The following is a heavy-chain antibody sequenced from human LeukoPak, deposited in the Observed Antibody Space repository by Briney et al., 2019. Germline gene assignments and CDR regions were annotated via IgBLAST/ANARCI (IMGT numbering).Heavy chain of an antibody. CDR1: GFTFSSYS. D-gene: IGHD4/OR15-4a*01. Sequence: PGGSLRLSCAASGFTFSSYSMNWVRQAPGKGLVWVSRINSDGSSTSYADSVKGRFTISRDNAKNTLYLQMNSLRAEDTAVYYCARLLTSSLIDYWGQGTLVTVSS. V-gene: IGHV3-74*01. CDR2: INSDGSST. J-gene: IGHJ4*02. CDR3: ARLLTSSLIDY.